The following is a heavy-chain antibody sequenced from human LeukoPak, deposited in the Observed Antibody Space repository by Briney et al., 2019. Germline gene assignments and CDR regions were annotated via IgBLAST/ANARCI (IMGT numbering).Heavy chain of an antibody. J-gene: IGHJ4*02. CDR3: ARESGSYKDY. D-gene: IGHD1-26*01. V-gene: IGHV1-2*02. CDR2: LNPNSGDT. CDR1: GYTFTGYY. Sequence: ASVKVSCKASGYTFTGYYMHWVRQAPGQGLEWMGWLNPNSGDTNYAQKFQGRVTMTRDTSITTAYMDLSRLSSDDSAVYYCARESGSYKDYWGQGTLVTVSP.